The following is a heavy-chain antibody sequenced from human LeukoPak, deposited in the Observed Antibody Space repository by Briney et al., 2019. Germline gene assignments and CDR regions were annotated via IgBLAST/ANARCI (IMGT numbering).Heavy chain of an antibody. Sequence: SVKVSCKASGGTFSNYAINWVRQAPGQGLEWMGGISPIFGSANYAQKFQGRVTITADESTSTAYMDLSSLRSEDTAVYYCASRLMVEMATYFDYWGQGTLVTVSS. D-gene: IGHD5-24*01. CDR3: ASRLMVEMATYFDY. V-gene: IGHV1-69*13. CDR2: ISPIFGSA. J-gene: IGHJ4*02. CDR1: GGTFSNYA.